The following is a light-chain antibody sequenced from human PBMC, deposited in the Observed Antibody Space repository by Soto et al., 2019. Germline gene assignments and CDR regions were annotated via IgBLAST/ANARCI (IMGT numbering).Light chain of an antibody. CDR1: SSDVGIFNL. CDR2: EVS. J-gene: IGLJ3*02. CDR3: CSYAGSRTWV. V-gene: IGLV2-23*02. Sequence: QSAPIQPDSVSGSPGQSITISCTGSSSDVGIFNLVSWYQQYPGKAPKLVLYEVSKWPSGISHRFSGSKSGNTASLTISGLQAEDEADYYCCSYAGSRTWVFGGGTQLTVL.